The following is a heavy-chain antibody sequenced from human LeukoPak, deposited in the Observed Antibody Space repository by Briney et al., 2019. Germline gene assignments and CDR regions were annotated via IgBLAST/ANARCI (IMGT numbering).Heavy chain of an antibody. V-gene: IGHV3-23*01. Sequence: GGSLRLSCAASGFTFSSYAMSWVRQAPGKGLEWVSAISGSGGTTHYADSVKGRFTISRDNSKNTLYLQMNSLRAEDTAPYYCAKGARIGYCSSTSCYNYFDYWGQGTLVTVSS. D-gene: IGHD2-2*02. J-gene: IGHJ4*02. CDR1: GFTFSSYA. CDR3: AKGARIGYCSSTSCYNYFDY. CDR2: ISGSGGTT.